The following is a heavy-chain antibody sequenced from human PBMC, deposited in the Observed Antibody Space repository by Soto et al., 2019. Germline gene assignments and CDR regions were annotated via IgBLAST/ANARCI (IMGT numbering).Heavy chain of an antibody. V-gene: IGHV2-26*01. J-gene: IGHJ4*02. CDR2: IFSNDEK. CDR3: ARMVIAAALPRTLDY. Sequence: QVTLKESGPVLVKPTETLTLTCTVSGFSLSNARMGVSWIRQPPGKALEWLAHIFSNDEKSYSTSLKSRLTIXXDXSXNQVVLTMTNMDPVDTATYYCARMVIAAALPRTLDYWGQGTLVTVSS. D-gene: IGHD6-13*01. CDR1: GFSLSNARMG.